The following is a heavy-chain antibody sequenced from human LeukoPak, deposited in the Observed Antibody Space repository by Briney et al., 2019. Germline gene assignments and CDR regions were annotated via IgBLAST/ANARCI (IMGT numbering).Heavy chain of an antibody. J-gene: IGHJ4*02. CDR1: GYSFTSYW. CDR2: IYPGDSDT. CDR3: ARGGYCSSTSCYWDFDY. D-gene: IGHD2-2*01. V-gene: IGHV5-51*01. Sequence: GESLKISCKGSGYSFTSYWIGWVGQMPGKGLEWMGIIYPGDSDTRYSPSFQGQVTISADKSISTAYLQWSSLKAPDTAMYYCARGGYCSSTSCYWDFDYWGQGTLVTVSS.